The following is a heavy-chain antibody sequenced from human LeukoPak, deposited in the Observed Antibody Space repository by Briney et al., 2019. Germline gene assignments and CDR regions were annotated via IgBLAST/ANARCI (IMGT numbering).Heavy chain of an antibody. Sequence: GGSLRLSCAASGFTFSSYSMNWVRQAPGKGLEWVSVISGGGVSTYYADSVKGRFTISRDNAKNSLYLQMNSLRAEDTALYYCARRQYSGYETFDYWGQGTLVTVSS. V-gene: IGHV3-21*04. D-gene: IGHD5-12*01. J-gene: IGHJ4*02. CDR3: ARRQYSGYETFDY. CDR2: ISGGGVST. CDR1: GFTFSSYS.